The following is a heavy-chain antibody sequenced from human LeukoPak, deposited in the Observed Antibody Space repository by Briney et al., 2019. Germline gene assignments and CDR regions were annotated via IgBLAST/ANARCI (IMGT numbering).Heavy chain of an antibody. V-gene: IGHV3-23*01. CDR1: GFTFSNYA. CDR3: AKLPREYCSSTSCPNWFDT. CDR2: LSASGGTT. J-gene: IGHJ5*02. D-gene: IGHD2-2*01. Sequence: GGSLRLSCAASGFTFSNYAMTWVRQAPGKGREWVSALSASGGTTYYADSVKGRFTTSRDNSKNTLYLQMNSLRAEDTAVYYCAKLPREYCSSTSCPNWFDTWGQGTLVTVSS.